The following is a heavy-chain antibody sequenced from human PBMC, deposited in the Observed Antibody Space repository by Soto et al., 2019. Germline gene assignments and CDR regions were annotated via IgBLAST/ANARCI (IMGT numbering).Heavy chain of an antibody. CDR2: IRGVAGST. CDR3: VKGAWLDY. V-gene: IGHV3-23*01. CDR1: GFTFSTFD. Sequence: GGSLRLSCAASGFTFSTFDMTWVRQAPGKGLEWVSLIRGVAGSTHYPDSVKGRFTISKDTSNNVLYLEMNSLRADDTAVYFCVKGAWLDYWGQGNMVTVS. J-gene: IGHJ4*02.